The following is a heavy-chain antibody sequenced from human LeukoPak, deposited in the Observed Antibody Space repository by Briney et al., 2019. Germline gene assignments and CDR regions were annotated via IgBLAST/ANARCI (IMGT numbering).Heavy chain of an antibody. CDR2: ISGSGGST. J-gene: IGHJ4*02. CDR3: AKGVRLVGAFYLDY. V-gene: IGHV3-23*01. CDR1: GFTFSSYA. Sequence: GGSLRLSCAASGFTFSSYAMSWVRQAPGKGLEWVSGISGSGGSTYYADSVKGRFTISRDNSKNTLYLQMNSLRAEDTAVYYCAKGVRLVGAFYLDYWGQGTLVTVSS. D-gene: IGHD1-26*01.